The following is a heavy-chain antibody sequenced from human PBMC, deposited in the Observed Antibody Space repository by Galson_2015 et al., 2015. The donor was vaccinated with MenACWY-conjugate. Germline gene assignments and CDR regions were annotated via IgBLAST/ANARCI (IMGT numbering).Heavy chain of an antibody. CDR1: GFTFTGYE. CDR2: ISKSGSPI. D-gene: IGHD5-18*01. Sequence: SLRLSCAASGFTFTGYEFNWVRQAPGKGLEWLSYISKSGSPIYYADSVKGRFTISRDNIKKSLFLEMNSLRAGDTGVYYCARVGTWIHLYFYYMDVWGKGTTVTVSS. V-gene: IGHV3-48*03. J-gene: IGHJ6*03. CDR3: ARVGTWIHLYFYYMDV.